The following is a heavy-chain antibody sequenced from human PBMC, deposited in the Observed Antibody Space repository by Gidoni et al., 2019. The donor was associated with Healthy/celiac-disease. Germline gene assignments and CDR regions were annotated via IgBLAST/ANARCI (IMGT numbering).Heavy chain of an antibody. D-gene: IGHD6-13*01. V-gene: IGHV4-34*01. CDR1: GGSFSGYY. CDR3: ARGYIAAAGVDY. CDR2: INHSGST. J-gene: IGHJ4*02. Sequence: QVQLQQWGAGLLKPSEPLSLTCAVYGGSFSGYYWSWIRQPPGKGLEWIGEINHSGSTNDNPSLKSRVTISVDTSKNQFSLKLSSVTAADTAVYYCARGYIAAAGVDYWGQGTLVTVSS.